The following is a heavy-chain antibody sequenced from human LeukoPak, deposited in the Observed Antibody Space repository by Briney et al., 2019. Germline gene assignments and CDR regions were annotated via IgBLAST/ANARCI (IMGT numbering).Heavy chain of an antibody. CDR2: INHSGST. Sequence: SETLSLTCAVYGGSFSGYYWSWIRQPPGKGLEWIGEINHSGSTNYNPSLKSRVTISVDTSKNQFSLKLSSVTAADTAVYYCARGGTDIVVVPAAITRNNWFDPWGQGTLVTVSS. CDR1: GGSFSGYY. D-gene: IGHD2-2*02. CDR3: ARGGTDIVVVPAAITRNNWFDP. V-gene: IGHV4-34*01. J-gene: IGHJ5*02.